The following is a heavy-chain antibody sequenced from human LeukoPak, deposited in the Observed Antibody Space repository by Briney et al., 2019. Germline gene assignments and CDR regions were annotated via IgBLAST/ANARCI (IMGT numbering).Heavy chain of an antibody. V-gene: IGHV3-30-3*01. D-gene: IGHD2-21*02. Sequence: PGGSLRLSCAASGFTFSSYWMNWVRQAPGKGLEWVAVISSDGNNKYYADSVKGRFTISRDNSKNTLYLQMNSLRAEDTAVYYCARIRVTYFDYWGQGTLVTVSS. J-gene: IGHJ4*02. CDR2: ISSDGNNK. CDR3: ARIRVTYFDY. CDR1: GFTFSSYW.